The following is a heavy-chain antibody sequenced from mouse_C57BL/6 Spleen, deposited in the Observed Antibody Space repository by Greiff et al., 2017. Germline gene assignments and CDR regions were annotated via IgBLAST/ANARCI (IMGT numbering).Heavy chain of an antibody. CDR3: TREDDYDVWVPMDY. CDR1: GFTFSSYA. J-gene: IGHJ4*01. Sequence: DVHLVESGEGLVKPGGSLKLSCAASGFTFSSYAMSWVRQTPEKRLEWVAYISSGGDYIYYADTVKGRFTISRDNARNTLYLQMSSRKSEDTAMYYCTREDDYDVWVPMDYWGQGTSVTVSS. D-gene: IGHD2-4*01. CDR2: ISSGGDYI. V-gene: IGHV5-9-1*02.